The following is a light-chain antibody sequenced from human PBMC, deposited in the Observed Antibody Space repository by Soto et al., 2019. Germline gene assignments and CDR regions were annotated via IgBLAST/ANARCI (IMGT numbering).Light chain of an antibody. CDR1: QSFSSNH. V-gene: IGKV3-20*01. CDR3: HLYGGSPPHT. CDR2: ASS. Sequence: ELGLTQSPATPSLSPGERATLSCRASQSFSSNHLAWYQPTPGQAPRLLIYASSSRATGIPDRFSGSGSGTDFTLTNIRLEDEDFAVYLCHLYGGSPPHTFGHGTKVAIK. J-gene: IGKJ2*01.